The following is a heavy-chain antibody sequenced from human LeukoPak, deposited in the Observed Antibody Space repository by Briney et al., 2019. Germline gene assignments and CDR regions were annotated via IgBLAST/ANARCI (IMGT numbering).Heavy chain of an antibody. V-gene: IGHV3-23*01. J-gene: IGHJ4*02. CDR2: ISGSGGST. CDR1: GFTFSSYA. D-gene: IGHD2-15*01. CDR3: AKEGRYCSGGSCYSGGFFDY. Sequence: PGGSLRLSCAASGFTFSSYAMSWVRQAPGKGLEWVSAISGSGGSTYYADSVKGRFTISRDNSKNTLYLQMNSLRAEDTAVYYCAKEGRYCSGGSCYSGGFFDYWGQRTLVTVSS.